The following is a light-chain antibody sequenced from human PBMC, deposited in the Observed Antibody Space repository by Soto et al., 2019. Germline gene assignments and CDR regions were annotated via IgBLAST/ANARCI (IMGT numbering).Light chain of an antibody. Sequence: IVLTQSPGTLSSSPGERATLSCRASQSVTSSYLAWYQQKPDQAPRLLIYDAFNRATGIPARFSGSGSGTDFTLTISSLEPEDFVVYYCQQRSNWPITSGQGTRLEIK. CDR3: QQRSNWPIT. CDR2: DAF. V-gene: IGKV3-11*01. J-gene: IGKJ5*01. CDR1: QSVTSSY.